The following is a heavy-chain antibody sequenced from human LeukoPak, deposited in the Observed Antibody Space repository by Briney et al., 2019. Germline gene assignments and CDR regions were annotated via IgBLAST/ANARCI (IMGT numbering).Heavy chain of an antibody. D-gene: IGHD2-15*01. CDR2: IYSGGIT. CDR1: GGSISSTGSF. V-gene: IGHV4-39*07. CDR3: WLERVVAAYFDS. J-gene: IGHJ4*02. Sequence: TSETLSLTCTVSGGSISSTGSFWGWIRQPPGKGLEWIGSIYSGGITYYNPSLKSRVTISEDTSKNQFSLKMTSMTAADTAIYYCWLERVVAAYFDSWGQGTLVTVSS.